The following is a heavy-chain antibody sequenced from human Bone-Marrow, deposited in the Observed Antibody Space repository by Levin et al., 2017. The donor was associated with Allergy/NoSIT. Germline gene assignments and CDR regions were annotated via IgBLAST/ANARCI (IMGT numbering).Heavy chain of an antibody. Sequence: GGSLRLSCAASGFTFSSYGMHWVRQAPGKGLEWVAVISYDGSNKYYADSVKGRFTISRDNSKNTLYLQMNSLRAEDTAVYYCAKTKQWLDREFDYWGQGTLVTVSS. J-gene: IGHJ4*02. CDR1: GFTFSSYG. D-gene: IGHD6-19*01. CDR3: AKTKQWLDREFDY. V-gene: IGHV3-30*18. CDR2: ISYDGSNK.